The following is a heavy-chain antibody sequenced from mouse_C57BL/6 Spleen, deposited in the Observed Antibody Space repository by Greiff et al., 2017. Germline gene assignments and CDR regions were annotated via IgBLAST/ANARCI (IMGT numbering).Heavy chain of an antibody. CDR1: GYTFTSYD. V-gene: IGHV1-85*01. Sequence: QVQLKQSGPELVKPGASVKLSCKASGYTFTSYDINWVKQRPGQGLEWIGWIYPRDGSTKYNEKFKGKATLTVDTSSSTAYMELHSLTSEDSAVYFCARGQFYYGSSYDRYFDVWGTGTTVTVSS. D-gene: IGHD1-1*01. CDR2: IYPRDGST. J-gene: IGHJ1*03. CDR3: ARGQFYYGSSYDRYFDV.